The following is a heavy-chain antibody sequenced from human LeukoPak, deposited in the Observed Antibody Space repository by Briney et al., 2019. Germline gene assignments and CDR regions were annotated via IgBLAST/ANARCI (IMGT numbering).Heavy chain of an antibody. J-gene: IGHJ4*02. Sequence: ASVKVSCKASGYTFTSCGISWVRQAPGQGLEWMGWISAYNGNTNYVQKLQGRVTMTTDTSTSTAYMELRSLRSDDTAVYYCAREAIAVAGSDFDYWGQGTLVTVSS. CDR2: ISAYNGNT. CDR3: AREAIAVAGSDFDY. V-gene: IGHV1-18*01. CDR1: GYTFTSCG. D-gene: IGHD6-19*01.